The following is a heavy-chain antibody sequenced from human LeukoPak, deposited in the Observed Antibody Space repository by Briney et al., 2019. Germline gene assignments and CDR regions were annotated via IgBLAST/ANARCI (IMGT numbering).Heavy chain of an antibody. Sequence: GGSLRLSCAASGFTFSSYSMNWVRQAPGKGLEWVSYISSSSTIYYADSVKGRFTISRDNAKNSLYLQMNSLRAEDTAVYYCARDLDSSSWYIHYGMDVWGQGTTVTVSS. CDR3: ARDLDSSSWYIHYGMDV. CDR1: GFTFSSYS. CDR2: ISSSSTI. D-gene: IGHD6-13*01. V-gene: IGHV3-48*04. J-gene: IGHJ6*02.